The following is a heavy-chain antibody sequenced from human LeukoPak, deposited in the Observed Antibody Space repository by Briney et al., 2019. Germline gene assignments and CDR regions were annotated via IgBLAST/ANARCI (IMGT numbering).Heavy chain of an antibody. V-gene: IGHV3-66*01. CDR3: ARCLLVQGYYYGMDV. CDR1: GFTVSSNY. Sequence: AGSLRLSCAASGFTVSSNYMSWVRQAPGKGLEWVSIVYSGGSTYYADSVKGRFTISRDNSKNTLHLQMNSLRAEDTAVYYCARCLLVQGYYYGMDVWGQGTTVTVSS. CDR2: VYSGGST. J-gene: IGHJ6*02. D-gene: IGHD3-3*01.